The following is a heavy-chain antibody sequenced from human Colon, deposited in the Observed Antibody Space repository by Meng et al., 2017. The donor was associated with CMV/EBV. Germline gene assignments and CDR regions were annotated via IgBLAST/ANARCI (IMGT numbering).Heavy chain of an antibody. J-gene: IGHJ4*02. D-gene: IGHD5-24*01. CDR2: LNNDGTYM. CDR1: GFTLSSYW. Sequence: GGSLRLSCAASGFTLSSYWMHWVRQAPGKGLVWVARLNNDGTYMTYADSVRGRFSISRDNAQNTVYLQMNRLTADDTAVYYCARPRDGYSPFGLWGQGTPVTVSS. V-gene: IGHV3-74*03. CDR3: ARPRDGYSPFGL.